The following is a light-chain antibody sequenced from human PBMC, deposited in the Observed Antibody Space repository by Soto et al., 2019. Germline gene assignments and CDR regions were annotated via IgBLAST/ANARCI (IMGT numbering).Light chain of an antibody. CDR3: QQLNRGALFT. J-gene: IGKJ3*01. CDR1: QGISSY. V-gene: IGKV1-9*01. CDR2: AAS. Sequence: DIQLTQSPSFLSASVGDRVTITCRASQGISSYLAWYQQKPGKAPKLLIYAASTLQSGVPSRFSGSGSGTEFTLTISSLQPEDFATYYYQQLNRGALFTFGPGTKVDIK.